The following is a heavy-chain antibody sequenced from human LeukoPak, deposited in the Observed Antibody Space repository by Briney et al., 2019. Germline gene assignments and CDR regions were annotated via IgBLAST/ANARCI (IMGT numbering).Heavy chain of an antibody. D-gene: IGHD6-13*01. CDR2: ISYDGTYR. CDR3: AKAGLDTNNWYYFN. V-gene: IGHV3-30*18. Sequence: GRSLRLSCAASGFTFNNFDIHWVRQPPGQGLEWVTVISYDGTYRFYTDSVKGRFTISRDNSTNTVYLQMNSLRAEDTALYYCAKAGLDTNNWYYFNWGQGTLVTVSS. J-gene: IGHJ4*02. CDR1: GFTFNNFD.